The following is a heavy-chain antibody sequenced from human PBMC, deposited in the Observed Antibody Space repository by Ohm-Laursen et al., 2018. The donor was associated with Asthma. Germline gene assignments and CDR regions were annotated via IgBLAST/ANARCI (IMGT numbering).Heavy chain of an antibody. CDR2: ISGSGGST. D-gene: IGHD3-10*01. J-gene: IGHJ4*02. Sequence: GSLRLSCTASGFTFDDYAMHWVRQAPGKGLEWVSAISGSGGSTYYADSVKGRFTISRDNSKNTLYLQMNSLRAEDTAVYYCAKDRAYYYGSGSHFDYWGQGTLVTVSS. V-gene: IGHV3-23*01. CDR1: GFTFDDYA. CDR3: AKDRAYYYGSGSHFDY.